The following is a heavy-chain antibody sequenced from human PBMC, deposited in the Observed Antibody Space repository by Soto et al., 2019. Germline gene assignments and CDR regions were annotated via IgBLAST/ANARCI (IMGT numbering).Heavy chain of an antibody. CDR1: GGTFSNYT. V-gene: IGHV1-69*12. CDR2: IIPIFGTV. Sequence: QVQLVQSGAEVKKPGSSVKVSCKASGGTFSNYTITWGRQAPGQGLEWMGGIIPIFGTVYYAQKFQGRVKITADESTNTVYMELSSLRSEDTAVYYCVTTYESSGYYVGYYFDYWGQGTLVTVSA. J-gene: IGHJ4*02. D-gene: IGHD3-22*01. CDR3: VTTYESSGYYVGYYFDY.